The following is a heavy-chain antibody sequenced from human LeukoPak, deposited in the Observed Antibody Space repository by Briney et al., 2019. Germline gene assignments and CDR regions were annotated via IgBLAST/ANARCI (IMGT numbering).Heavy chain of an antibody. Sequence: GGSLRLSCAASGFTFNSYAMTWVRQAPGKGLEWVSAISGSGGNTYYADSVKGRFTISRDNSKNTLYLQMNSLRAEDTAVYYCAKDRRGFYSSSISDVVGAFDIWGQGTMVTVSS. CDR1: GFTFNSYA. CDR2: ISGSGGNT. V-gene: IGHV3-23*01. J-gene: IGHJ3*02. D-gene: IGHD6-6*01. CDR3: AKDRRGFYSSSISDVVGAFDI.